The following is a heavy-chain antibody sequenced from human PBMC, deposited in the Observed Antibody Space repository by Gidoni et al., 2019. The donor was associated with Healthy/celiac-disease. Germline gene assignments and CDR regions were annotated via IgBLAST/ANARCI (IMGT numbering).Heavy chain of an antibody. V-gene: IGHV1-69*01. Sequence: QVQLVQSGAEVKKPGSSVKVSCKASGGTFSSYAISWVRQAPGQGLEWMGEIIPIFGTANYAQKFQGRVTITADESTSTAYMELSSLRSEDTAVYYCARFPDIVGPHKYGMDVWGQGTTVTVSS. CDR3: ARFPDIVGPHKYGMDV. CDR1: GGTFSSYA. CDR2: IIPIFGTA. J-gene: IGHJ6*02. D-gene: IGHD2-15*01.